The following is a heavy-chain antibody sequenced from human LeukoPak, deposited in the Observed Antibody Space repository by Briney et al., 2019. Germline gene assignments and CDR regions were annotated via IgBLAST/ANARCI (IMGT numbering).Heavy chain of an antibody. CDR3: ARERLASITMIVVVINPLDY. D-gene: IGHD3-22*01. V-gene: IGHV1-18*01. CDR2: ISAYNGNT. J-gene: IGHJ4*02. CDR1: GYTFTSYG. Sequence: GASVKVSCKASGYTFTSYGISWVRQAPGQGLEWMGWISAYNGNTNYAQKLQGRVTMTTDTSTSTAYMELRSLRSDDTAVYYCARERLASITMIVVVINPLDYWGQGTLVTVSS.